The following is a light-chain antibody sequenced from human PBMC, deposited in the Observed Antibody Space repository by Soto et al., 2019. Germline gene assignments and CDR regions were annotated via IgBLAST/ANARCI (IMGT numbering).Light chain of an antibody. J-gene: IGKJ2*01. Sequence: EIVLTQSPDTLSLSPGERATLSCRASQSVSSTYLAWFQQKPGQTPRLLISGASSRATGIPERFSGSGSGTDFTLTISRLEPEDFAVYYCQQRSNWPHTFGPGTKLEIK. CDR1: QSVSSTY. CDR3: QQRSNWPHT. CDR2: GAS. V-gene: IGKV3D-20*02.